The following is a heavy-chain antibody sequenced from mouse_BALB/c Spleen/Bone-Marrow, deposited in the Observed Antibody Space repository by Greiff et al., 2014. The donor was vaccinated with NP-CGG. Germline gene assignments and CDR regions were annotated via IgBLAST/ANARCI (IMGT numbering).Heavy chain of an antibody. Sequence: EVQLQQSGGGLVQPGGSLKLSCAASGFDFSRYWMSWVRQAPGKGLGWIGEINPDSSTINYTPSLKDKFIISRDNAKNTLYLQMSKVRSEDTALYYCSRLGYYGGFAYWGQGTLVTVSA. CDR3: SRLGYYGGFAY. CDR1: GFDFSRYW. J-gene: IGHJ3*01. CDR2: INPDSSTI. V-gene: IGHV4-1*02. D-gene: IGHD2-3*01.